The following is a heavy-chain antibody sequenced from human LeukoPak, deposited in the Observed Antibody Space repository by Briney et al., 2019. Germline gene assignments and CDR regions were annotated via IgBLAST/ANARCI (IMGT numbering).Heavy chain of an antibody. V-gene: IGHV3-30*02. Sequence: PGGSLRLSCAASGFTFSSYGMHWVRQAPGKGLEWVAFIRYDGSNKYYADSVKGRFTISRDNSKNTLYLQMNSLRAEGTAVYYCAKIGTTRDAFDIWGQGTMVTVSS. CDR1: GFTFSSYG. D-gene: IGHD4-17*01. CDR3: AKIGTTRDAFDI. CDR2: IRYDGSNK. J-gene: IGHJ3*02.